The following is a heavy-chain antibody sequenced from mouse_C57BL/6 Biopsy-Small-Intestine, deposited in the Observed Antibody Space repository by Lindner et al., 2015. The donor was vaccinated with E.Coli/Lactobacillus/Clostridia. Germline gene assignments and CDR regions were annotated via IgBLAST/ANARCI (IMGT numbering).Heavy chain of an antibody. CDR3: ASSPGGAVTAFHY. CDR2: ISAYNGNT. D-gene: IGHD2-1*01. Sequence: SVKVSCKASGYTFISYGISWVRQAPGRGLEWMGWISAYNGNTNYAQKLQGRVTMTTDTSTSTAYMELRSLRSDDTAVYYCASSPGGAVTAFHYWGQGTLVTVSS. J-gene: IGHJ4*01. CDR1: GYTFISYG. V-gene: IGHV1-81*01.